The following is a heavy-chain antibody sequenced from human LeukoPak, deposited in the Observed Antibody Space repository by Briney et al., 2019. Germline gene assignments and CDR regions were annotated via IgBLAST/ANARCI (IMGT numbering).Heavy chain of an antibody. CDR1: GFTFSSYS. V-gene: IGHV3-21*01. D-gene: IGHD6-13*01. Sequence: PGGSLRLSCAASGFTFSSYSMSWVRQAPGKGLEWVSSISTSSSYIYYADSVKGRFTISRDNAKNSLYLQMNSLRAEDTAVYYCARAGSSSGGAFDIWGQGTMVTVSS. CDR3: ARAGSSSGGAFDI. CDR2: ISTSSSYI. J-gene: IGHJ3*02.